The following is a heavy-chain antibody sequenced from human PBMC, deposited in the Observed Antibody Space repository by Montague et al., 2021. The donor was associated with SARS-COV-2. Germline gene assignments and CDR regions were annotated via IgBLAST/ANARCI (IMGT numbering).Heavy chain of an antibody. V-gene: IGHV3-11*05. Sequence: LSLSYTAAGFLFSDYNMTWIRQTPGKGLEWISYINGASSRTNYADSVKGRFTISRDNAKNSLCLQMNSLRVEDTAVYYCARGISLFDPWGQGTLVTVSS. CDR1: GFLFSDYN. CDR3: ARGISLFDP. J-gene: IGHJ5*02. CDR2: INGASSRT.